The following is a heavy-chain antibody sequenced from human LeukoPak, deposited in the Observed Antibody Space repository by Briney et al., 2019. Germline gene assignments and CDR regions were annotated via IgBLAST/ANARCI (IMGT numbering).Heavy chain of an antibody. D-gene: IGHD3-3*01. Sequence: PSETLSLTCTVSGGSISSYYWSWIRQPPGKGLEWIGYIYYSGSTNYNPSLKSRVTISVDTSKNQFSLKLSSVTAADTAVYYCARSSGGDFWSGYGIGAFDIWGQGTMVTVSS. CDR2: IYYSGST. CDR1: GGSISSYY. CDR3: ARSSGGDFWSGYGIGAFDI. V-gene: IGHV4-59*01. J-gene: IGHJ3*02.